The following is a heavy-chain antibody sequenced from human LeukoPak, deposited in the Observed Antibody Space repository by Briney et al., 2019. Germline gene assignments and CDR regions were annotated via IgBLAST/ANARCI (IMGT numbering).Heavy chain of an antibody. V-gene: IGHV4-30-4*01. Sequence: SETLSLTCSVSGGSISSGDYYWSWIRQPPGKGLEWIGYIYYSGSTYYNPSLRSRVTISEDTSKNQFSLKLCSVTAADTAVYYCARERWDDVFDIWGQGTMVTVSS. CDR2: IYYSGST. D-gene: IGHD1-26*01. CDR1: GGSISSGDYY. CDR3: ARERWDDVFDI. J-gene: IGHJ3*02.